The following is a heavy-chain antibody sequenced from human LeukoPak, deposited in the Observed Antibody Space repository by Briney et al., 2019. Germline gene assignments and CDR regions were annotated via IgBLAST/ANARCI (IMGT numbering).Heavy chain of an antibody. D-gene: IGHD2-21*01. CDR2: IKQDGSAE. V-gene: IGHV3-7*01. CDR3: ARDRRPSIYGGLDS. CDR1: GFPFSDYW. J-gene: IGHJ5*02. Sequence: GGSLRLSCAASGFPFSDYWMSWVRQPPGKGLEWVANIKQDGSAEYYVGSVKGRFAISRDNAKNSLYLQMNSLTVDDTAVYYCARDRRPSIYGGLDSWGQGSLVTVSS.